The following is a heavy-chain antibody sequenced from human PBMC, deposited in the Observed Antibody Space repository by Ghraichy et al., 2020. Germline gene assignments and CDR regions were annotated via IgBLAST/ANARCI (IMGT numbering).Heavy chain of an antibody. CDR2: IIPIFGTA. D-gene: IGHD1-26*01. Sequence: SVKVSCKASGGTFRSYVMSWVRRAPGQGLEWMGGIIPIFGTANYAQKFQGRVTITADKSTSTAYMELRSLRSEDTAVYYCARVGLGGELLWGYFDYWGQGTLVTVSS. CDR3: ARVGLGGELLWGYFDY. J-gene: IGHJ4*02. CDR1: GGTFRSYV. V-gene: IGHV1-69*06.